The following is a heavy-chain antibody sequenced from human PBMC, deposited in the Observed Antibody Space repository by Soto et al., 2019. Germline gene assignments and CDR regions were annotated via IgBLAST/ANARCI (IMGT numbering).Heavy chain of an antibody. J-gene: IGHJ6*02. D-gene: IGHD3-10*01. CDR2: ISRSSTGI. V-gene: IGHV3-48*02. Sequence: EVQLVESVGGLVQPGGSLRLSCAASGFTFSLYSMSWVRQAPGKGLEWVSYISRSSTGIHYADSVKGLFTISRDDATNSMHLQMNSLRDGDTAVYYCARAVTWGLDVWGQGTTVSISS. CDR3: ARAVTWGLDV. CDR1: GFTFSLYS.